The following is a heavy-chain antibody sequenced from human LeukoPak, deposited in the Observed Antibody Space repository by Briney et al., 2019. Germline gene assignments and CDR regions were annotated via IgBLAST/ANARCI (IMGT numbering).Heavy chain of an antibody. V-gene: IGHV1-18*01. D-gene: IGHD3-9*01. CDR1: GYTFTSYG. CDR2: ISVYNGNT. CDR3: ARDTSDVLRYFDWLTYYYYYGMDV. Sequence: ASVKVSCKASGYTFTSYGISWVRQAPGQGLEWMGWISVYNGNTNYAQKLQGRVTMTTDTSTSTAYMELRSLRSDDTAVYYCARDTSDVLRYFDWLTYYYYYGMDVWGQGTTVTVSS. J-gene: IGHJ6*02.